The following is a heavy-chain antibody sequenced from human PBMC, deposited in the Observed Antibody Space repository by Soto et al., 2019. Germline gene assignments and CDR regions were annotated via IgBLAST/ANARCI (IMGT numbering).Heavy chain of an antibody. CDR1: GFTFTRYS. CDR3: ARESEDLTSNFDY. Sequence: EVQLVESGGGLVKPGGSLRLSCAASGFTFTRYSMNWVRQAPGKGLEWVSSISSTTNYIYYGDSMKGRFTISRDIAKNSLYLEMNILRAGDTAVYYCARESEDLTSNFDYWGQGTLVTVSS. CDR2: ISSTTNYI. V-gene: IGHV3-21*06. J-gene: IGHJ4*02.